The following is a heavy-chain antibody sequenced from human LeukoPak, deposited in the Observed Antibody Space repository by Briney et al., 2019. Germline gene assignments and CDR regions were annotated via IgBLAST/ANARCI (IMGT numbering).Heavy chain of an antibody. CDR3: ATDRFNSHGPDY. J-gene: IGHJ4*02. CDR2: FDLEDGET. CDR1: GYTLTELS. Sequence: ASVKVSCKVSGYTLTELSMHWVRQAPGKGLEWMGGFDLEDGETIYAQKFQGRVTMTEDTSTDTAYMELSSLRSEDTAVYYCATDRFNSHGPDYWGQGTPVTVSS. D-gene: IGHD5-18*01. V-gene: IGHV1-24*01.